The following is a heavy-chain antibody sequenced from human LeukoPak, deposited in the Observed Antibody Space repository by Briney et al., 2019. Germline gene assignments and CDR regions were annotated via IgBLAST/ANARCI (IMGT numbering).Heavy chain of an antibody. CDR3: ARRPGNSGSYLGAFDI. Sequence: SETLSLTCTVSGGSISSYYWSWIRQPAGKGLEWIGRIYTSGSTNYNPSLKSRVTMSVDTSKNQFSLKLSSVTAADTAVYYCARRPGNSGSYLGAFDIWGQGTMVTVSS. CDR2: IYTSGST. V-gene: IGHV4-4*07. J-gene: IGHJ3*02. CDR1: GGSISSYY. D-gene: IGHD1-26*01.